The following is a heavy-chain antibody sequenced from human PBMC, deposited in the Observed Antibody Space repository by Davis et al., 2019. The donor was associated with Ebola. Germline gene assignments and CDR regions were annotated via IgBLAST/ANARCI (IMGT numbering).Heavy chain of an antibody. CDR3: VRGWGRTGLGV. V-gene: IGHV6-1*01. CDR1: GDSVSSGG. Sequence: HSQTLSLTCAISGDSVSSGGWTWIRQSPSRGLEWRGRTYYSSSKWYNDYAVSVKSRITINPDTSKNQLSLQLNSVTPEDTAVYYCVRGWGRTGLGVWGQGTTVTVSS. D-gene: IGHD1-26*01. J-gene: IGHJ6*02. CDR2: TYYSSSKWYN.